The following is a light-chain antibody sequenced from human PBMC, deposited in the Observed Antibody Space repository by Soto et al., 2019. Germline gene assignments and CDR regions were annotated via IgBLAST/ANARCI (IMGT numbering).Light chain of an antibody. J-gene: IGKJ1*01. V-gene: IGKV3-20*01. CDR3: QRYGGSPPRG. Sequence: EILLTQSPGTLSLSPGERAALSCRASQSVGDNIAWYQQKPGQAPRLLIYGASNRATGIPDRFSGSGSETDFTLTISRLEPDDFAVYYCQRYGGSPPRGFGQGTKV. CDR1: QSVGDN. CDR2: GAS.